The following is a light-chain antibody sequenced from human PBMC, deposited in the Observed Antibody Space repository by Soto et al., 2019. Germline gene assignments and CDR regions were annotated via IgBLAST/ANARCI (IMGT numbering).Light chain of an antibody. CDR2: WAS. J-gene: IGKJ1*01. CDR1: QSVLHSPNNKNY. V-gene: IGKV4-1*01. Sequence: DIVMTQSPDSLAVSLGERATINCKSSQSVLHSPNNKNYLAWYQQQPGQPPKLLIYWASTRESGVPDRFSGSGSGTDFTLTISSLQAEDVAVYYCHQYNGIPWTFGQGTKVEIE. CDR3: HQYNGIPWT.